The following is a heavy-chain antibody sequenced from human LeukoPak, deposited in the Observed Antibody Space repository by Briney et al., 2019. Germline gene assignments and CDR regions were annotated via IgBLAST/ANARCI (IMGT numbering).Heavy chain of an antibody. Sequence: GGSLRLSCTVSGFTFHNYAMNWVRQPPGKGLEWVSVFADGTGGTHYADSVKGRFTISRDNSKNTLYLQMESLRVEDTATYYCASGDSSGWFSFGYWGHGTLVTVSS. J-gene: IGHJ4*01. D-gene: IGHD6-13*01. V-gene: IGHV3-23*01. CDR2: FADGTGGT. CDR3: ASGDSSGWFSFGY. CDR1: GFTFHNYA.